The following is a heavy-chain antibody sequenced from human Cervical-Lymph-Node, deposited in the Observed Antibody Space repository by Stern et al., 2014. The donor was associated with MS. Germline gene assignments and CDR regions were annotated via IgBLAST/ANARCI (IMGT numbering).Heavy chain of an antibody. CDR1: GYTFTSYW. V-gene: IGHV5-51*01. Sequence: EVQLVQSGPEVKRPGESLKISCQASGYTFTSYWIGWVRQMPGKGLEWTAIIFPGGSDIRYSPSFQGQVTISADKSSSPAYLQWNNLKAPDTAIYYCARQRYFDYWGQGTLVTVSS. CDR2: IFPGGSDI. J-gene: IGHJ4*02. CDR3: ARQRYFDY.